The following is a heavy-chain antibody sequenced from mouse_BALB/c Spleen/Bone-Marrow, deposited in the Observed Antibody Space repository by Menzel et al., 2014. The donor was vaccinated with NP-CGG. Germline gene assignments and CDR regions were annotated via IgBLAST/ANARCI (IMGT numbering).Heavy chain of an antibody. CDR3: ARGGSSYGWYFDV. Sequence: VQLQQSGAELVKPGASVKLSCTASGFNIKDTYMHWVKQRPEQGLEWIGRIDPASGNTKYDPKFQGKATITADTSSNTAYLQLSSLTSEDTAVYYCARGGSSYGWYFDVWGAGTTGTVSS. CDR2: IDPASGNT. J-gene: IGHJ1*01. CDR1: GFNIKDTY. V-gene: IGHV14-3*02. D-gene: IGHD1-1*01.